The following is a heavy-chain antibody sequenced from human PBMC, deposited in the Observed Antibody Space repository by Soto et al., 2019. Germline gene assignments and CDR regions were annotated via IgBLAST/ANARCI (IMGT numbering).Heavy chain of an antibody. CDR2: IWHDGNNK. V-gene: IGHV3-33*01. CDR3: SGGPQAAAAGYSSGWYCNY. Sequence: GGSLRLSCAASGFTFSSYGMHWVRQAPGKGLEWVAVIWHDGNNKYYADSVKGRFTISRDNSKNTLYLQLDSLTADDTAVYYFSGGPQAAAAGYSSGWYCNYWGQGTLVTVSS. CDR1: GFTFSSYG. D-gene: IGHD6-19*01. J-gene: IGHJ4*02.